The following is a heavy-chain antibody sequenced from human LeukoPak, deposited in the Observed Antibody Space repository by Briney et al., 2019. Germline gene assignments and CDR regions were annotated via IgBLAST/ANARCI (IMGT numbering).Heavy chain of an antibody. D-gene: IGHD2-15*01. CDR3: AKGRALEVVAAFNY. CDR1: GFTFSSYA. V-gene: IGHV3-23*01. J-gene: IGHJ4*02. Sequence: PGGSLRLSCAASGFTFSSYAMDWVRQAPRKGLEWVSAISGSGANTYYADSVKGRFTISRDNSMNTLYLQMNSLRADDTAVYYCAKGRALEVVAAFNYWGQGAVVTVSS. CDR2: ISGSGANT.